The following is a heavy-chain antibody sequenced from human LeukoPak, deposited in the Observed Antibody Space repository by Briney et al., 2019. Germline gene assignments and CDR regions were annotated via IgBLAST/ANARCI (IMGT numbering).Heavy chain of an antibody. CDR2: INPNSGGT. D-gene: IGHD2-15*01. Sequence: ASVKVSCKASGYTFTGYYMYWVRQAPGQGLEWMGGINPNSGGTNYAQKFQGRVTMTRDTSSSTAYMELSRLRSDATAVYYCARGVCSGGSCPPHYWGQGTLVTVSS. V-gene: IGHV1-2*02. CDR3: ARGVCSGGSCPPHY. J-gene: IGHJ4*02. CDR1: GYTFTGYY.